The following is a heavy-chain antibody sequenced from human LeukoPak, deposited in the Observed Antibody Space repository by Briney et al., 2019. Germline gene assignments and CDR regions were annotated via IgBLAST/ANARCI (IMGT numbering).Heavy chain of an antibody. Sequence: GGSLRLSCAASGFTFSGSAVHGVRQASGKGLEWVGRIRSKANSYATAYAASVKGRSTISRDDSKNTAYLQMNSLKTEDTAVYYCTRREEMATIYYYYYYMDVWGKGTTVTVSS. D-gene: IGHD5-24*01. J-gene: IGHJ6*03. CDR3: TRREEMATIYYYYYYMDV. CDR1: GFTFSGSA. V-gene: IGHV3-73*01. CDR2: IRSKANSYAT.